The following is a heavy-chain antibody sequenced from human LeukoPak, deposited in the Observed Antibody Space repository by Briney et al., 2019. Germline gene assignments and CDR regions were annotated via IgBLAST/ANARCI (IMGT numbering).Heavy chain of an antibody. V-gene: IGHV4-39*01. Sequence: SETLSLTCTVSGGSISSSSYYWGWIRQPPGKGLEWIGSIYYSGSTYYNPSLKSRVTISVDTSKNQFSLKLSSVTAADTAVYYCARRGVPAAIEGNYWYFDLWGRGTLVTVSS. D-gene: IGHD2-2*01. J-gene: IGHJ2*01. CDR3: ARRGVPAAIEGNYWYFDL. CDR2: IYYSGST. CDR1: GGSISSSSYY.